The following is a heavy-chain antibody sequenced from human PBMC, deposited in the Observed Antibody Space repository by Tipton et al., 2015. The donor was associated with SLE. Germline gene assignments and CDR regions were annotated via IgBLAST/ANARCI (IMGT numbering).Heavy chain of an antibody. J-gene: IGHJ4*02. D-gene: IGHD5-12*01. CDR3: ARSIAATIKGYYFDC. CDR1: GFTSSDYY. Sequence: GSLRLSCAASGFTSSDYYMSWIRQAPGKGLEWVSYISSSGSTIYYADSVKGRFTISRDNANNSLYLQMNSLRAEDTAVYYCARSIAATIKGYYFDCWGQGTLVTVSS. CDR2: ISSSGSTI. V-gene: IGHV3-11*01.